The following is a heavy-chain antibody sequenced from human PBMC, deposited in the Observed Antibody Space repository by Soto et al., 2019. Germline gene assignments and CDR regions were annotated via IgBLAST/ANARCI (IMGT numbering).Heavy chain of an antibody. V-gene: IGHV4-61*01. D-gene: IGHD6-6*01. CDR3: ARDLGIAARPEYYYYGMDV. Sequence: SETLSLTCTVSGGSVSSGSYYWSRIRQPPGKGLEWIGYIYYSGSTNYNPSLKSRVTISVDTSKNQFSLKLSSVTAADTAVYYCARDLGIAARPEYYYYGMDVWGQGTTVTVSS. J-gene: IGHJ6*02. CDR1: GGSVSSGSYY. CDR2: IYYSGST.